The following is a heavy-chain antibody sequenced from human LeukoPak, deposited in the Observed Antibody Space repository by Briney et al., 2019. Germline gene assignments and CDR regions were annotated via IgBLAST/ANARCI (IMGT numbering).Heavy chain of an antibody. Sequence: GGSLRLSCAASGFTFDDYAMHWVRQAPGQGLEWVSGISWNSGSIGYADSVKGRFTISRDNAKNSLYLQMNSLRAEDMALYYCAKGSYSSPNDAFDIWGQGTMVTVSS. CDR1: GFTFDDYA. V-gene: IGHV3-9*03. D-gene: IGHD6-13*01. CDR3: AKGSYSSPNDAFDI. CDR2: ISWNSGSI. J-gene: IGHJ3*02.